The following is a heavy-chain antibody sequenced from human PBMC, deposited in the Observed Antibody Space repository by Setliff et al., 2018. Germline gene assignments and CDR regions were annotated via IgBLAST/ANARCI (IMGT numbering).Heavy chain of an antibody. Sequence: ASVKVSCKGSGYNFKTYAISWVRQAPGQGLGWMGFISLYDGHTNYAQNFQGRLTVTTDTSTSTAYMELSSLRFDDTAVYYCARGNPAERYEYWGQGTLVTVSS. CDR2: ISLYDGHT. CDR3: ARGNPAERYEY. CDR1: GYNFKTYA. V-gene: IGHV1-18*01. J-gene: IGHJ1*01. D-gene: IGHD5-12*01.